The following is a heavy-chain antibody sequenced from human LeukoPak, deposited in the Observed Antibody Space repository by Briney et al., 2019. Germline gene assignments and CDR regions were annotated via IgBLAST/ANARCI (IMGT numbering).Heavy chain of an antibody. J-gene: IGHJ6*03. D-gene: IGHD3-22*01. CDR1: GYTFTGYY. V-gene: IGHV1-2*06. CDR2: INPNSGGT. Sequence: ASVKVSCKASGYTFTGYYMHWVRQAPGQGLEWMGRINPNSGGTNYAQKFQGRVTMTRNTSISTAYMELSSLRSEDTAVYYCARGRRYYYDSSYYYYYMDVWGKGTTVTVSS. CDR3: ARGRRYYYDSSYYYYYMDV.